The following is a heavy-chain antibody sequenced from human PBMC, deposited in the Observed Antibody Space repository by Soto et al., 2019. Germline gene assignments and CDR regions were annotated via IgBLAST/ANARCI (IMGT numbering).Heavy chain of an antibody. CDR3: ARSAASRSTNCSSTSCYAPAKVDYYYYYMDV. CDR1: GGSLSSGGYY. J-gene: IGHJ6*03. Sequence: LSLTCTVSGGSLSSGGYYWSWIRQHPGKGLEWIGYIYYSGSTYYNPSLKSRVTISVDTSKNQFSLKLSSVTAADTAVYYCARSAASRSTNCSSTSCYAPAKVDYYYYYMDVWGKGTTVTVSS. CDR2: IYYSGST. D-gene: IGHD2-2*01. V-gene: IGHV4-31*03.